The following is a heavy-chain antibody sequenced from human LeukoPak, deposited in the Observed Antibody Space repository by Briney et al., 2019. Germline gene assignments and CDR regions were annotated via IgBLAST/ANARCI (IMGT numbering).Heavy chain of an antibody. V-gene: IGHV3-49*05. CDR2: IRSKAYGGTT. CDR3: TRSYDVLTGYYPPDY. J-gene: IGHJ4*02. D-gene: IGHD3-9*01. CDR1: GFTFGDYV. Sequence: KTGGSLRLSCTASGFTFGDYVMCWFRQAPGKGMEWVGFIRSKAYGGTTQYAASVKGRFTISRDDSKSIAYLQMNSLKTEDTAVYYCTRSYDVLTGYYPPDYWGQGTLVTVSS.